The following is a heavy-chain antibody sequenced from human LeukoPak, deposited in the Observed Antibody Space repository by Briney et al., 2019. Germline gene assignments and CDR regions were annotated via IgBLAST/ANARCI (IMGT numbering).Heavy chain of an antibody. CDR2: IYDSRSN. CDR1: GGSISRYY. Sequence: PSETVSLTCTVSGGSISRYYWSWIRQPPGKGLEWIGYIYDSRSNNYNPSLKSRVTISVDTSKNQFSQKLSSVTAADTAVYYCAREITIFGVVIDNWFDPWGQGALVTVSS. J-gene: IGHJ5*02. V-gene: IGHV4-59*01. CDR3: AREITIFGVVIDNWFDP. D-gene: IGHD3-3*01.